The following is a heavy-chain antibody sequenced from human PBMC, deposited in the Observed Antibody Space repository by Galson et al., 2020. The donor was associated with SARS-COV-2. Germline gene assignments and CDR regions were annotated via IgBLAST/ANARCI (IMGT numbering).Heavy chain of an antibody. CDR1: GGSFSGYY. Sequence: SETLSLTCAVYGGSFSGYYWSWIRQPPGKGLEWIGEINHSGSTNYNPSLKSRVTISVDTSKNQFSLKLSSVTAADTAVYYCARVYHSWYYDSSGVGCLDLWGRGTLVTVSS. V-gene: IGHV4-34*01. CDR3: ARVYHSWYYDSSGVGCLDL. D-gene: IGHD3-22*01. CDR2: INHSGST. J-gene: IGHJ2*01.